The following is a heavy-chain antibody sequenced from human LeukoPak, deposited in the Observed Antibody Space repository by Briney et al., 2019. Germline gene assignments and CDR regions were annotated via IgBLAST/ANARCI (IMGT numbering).Heavy chain of an antibody. CDR2: FDPEDGET. J-gene: IGHJ4*02. V-gene: IGHV1-24*01. CDR3: ARAAYGDYGLDY. Sequence: ASVKVSCKVSGYTLTELSMHWVRQAPGKGLEWMGGFDPEDGETIYAQKFQGRVTITADESTSTAYMELSSLRSEDTAVYYCARAAYGDYGLDYWGQGTLVTVSS. CDR1: GYTLTELS. D-gene: IGHD4-17*01.